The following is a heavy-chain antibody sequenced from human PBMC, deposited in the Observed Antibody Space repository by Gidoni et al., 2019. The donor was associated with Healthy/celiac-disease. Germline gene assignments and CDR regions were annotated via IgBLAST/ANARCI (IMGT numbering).Heavy chain of an antibody. V-gene: IGHV3-23*01. Sequence: EVTLLESGGGLVQPGGSLRLSCAASGFTFASYAMSWVRQAPGKGLEWVSAISGSGGSTYYADSVKGRFTISRDNSKNTLYLQMNSLRAEDTAVYYCAKNPKGWLQSGYFDYWGQGTLVTVSS. CDR2: ISGSGGST. CDR1: GFTFASYA. D-gene: IGHD5-12*01. CDR3: AKNPKGWLQSGYFDY. J-gene: IGHJ4*02.